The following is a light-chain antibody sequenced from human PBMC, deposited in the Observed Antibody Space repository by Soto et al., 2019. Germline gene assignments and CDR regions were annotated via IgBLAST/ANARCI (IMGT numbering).Light chain of an antibody. J-gene: IGKJ3*01. CDR3: QQYDNPLVT. V-gene: IGKV1-33*01. CDR2: DAS. Sequence: DIQMTQSPSSLSASVGDRVTITCQASQDISNYLNWYQQKPGKAPKLLIYDASNLETGVPSRFSGSGSGTDFTFTISSLQAEDIATYYCQQYDNPLVTFGPGTKVDIK. CDR1: QDISNY.